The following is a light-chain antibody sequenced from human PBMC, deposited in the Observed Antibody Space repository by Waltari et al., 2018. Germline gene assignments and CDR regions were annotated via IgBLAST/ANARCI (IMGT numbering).Light chain of an antibody. CDR3: CSYGTGSTYV. J-gene: IGLJ1*01. CDR2: EVT. CDR1: SSDIGGYNL. V-gene: IGLV2-23*02. Sequence: QSALTQPASVSGSPGQSITISCTGTSSDIGGYNLVSWYQQFPGRAPELIIYEVTKRPSGVSTRFSGSKSGSTASLTISGVQAEDEADYYCCSYGTGSTYVFGTGTKVTV.